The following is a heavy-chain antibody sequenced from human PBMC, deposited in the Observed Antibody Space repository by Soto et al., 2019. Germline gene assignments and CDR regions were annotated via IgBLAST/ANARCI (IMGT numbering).Heavy chain of an antibody. Sequence: GSLRLSCSVSGFNVRSYWMSWVRQAPGEGLEGVASIKEDGSEIYYLQSVRGRFAISRDSAGNALQLAMNYLSAEDTATYFCARDIGFDYVNWGQGTLVTVSS. CDR1: GFNVRSYW. CDR3: ARDIGFDYVN. V-gene: IGHV3-7*01. CDR2: IKEDGSEI. J-gene: IGHJ4*02. D-gene: IGHD3-16*01.